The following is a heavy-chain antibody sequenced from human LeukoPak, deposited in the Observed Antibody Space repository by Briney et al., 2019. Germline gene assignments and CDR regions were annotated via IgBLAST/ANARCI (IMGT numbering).Heavy chain of an antibody. J-gene: IGHJ4*02. D-gene: IGHD3-3*01. V-gene: IGHV1-69*02. CDR2: IIPILGIA. Sequence: SVKVSCKASGGTFSSYTISWVRQAPGQGLEWMGRIIPILGIANYAQKFQGRVTITADKSTSTAYMELSSLRSEDTAVYYCASTHEKLTIFGVVISDYWGQGTLVTASS. CDR1: GGTFSSYT. CDR3: ASTHEKLTIFGVVISDY.